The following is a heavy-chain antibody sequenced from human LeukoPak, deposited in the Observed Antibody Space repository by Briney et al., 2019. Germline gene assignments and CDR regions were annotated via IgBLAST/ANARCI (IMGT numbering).Heavy chain of an antibody. CDR2: IYYSGST. J-gene: IGHJ4*02. CDR3: ARGGYTSSPDY. D-gene: IGHD6-6*01. CDR1: GGSISSYS. Sequence: PSETLSLTCTVSGGSISSYSWSWIRQPPGKGLEWIGYIYYSGSTNYNPSLKSRVTISVDTSKNQFSLKLSSVTAADTAVYFCARGGYTSSPDYWGQGTLVTVPS. V-gene: IGHV4-59*01.